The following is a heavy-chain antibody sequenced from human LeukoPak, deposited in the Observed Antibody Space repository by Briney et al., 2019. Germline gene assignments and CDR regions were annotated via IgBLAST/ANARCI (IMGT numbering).Heavy chain of an antibody. CDR2: ISAYDGNT. CDR3: ARVPVVAATRLPSFADY. CDR1: GYTFTSYG. V-gene: IGHV1-18*01. D-gene: IGHD2-15*01. J-gene: IGHJ4*02. Sequence: ASVNVPCKASGYTFTSYGISWVRQAPGQGLEWMGWISAYDGNTNYAQKLQGRVTITTDTSTSTAYMELRSLRSDDTAVYYCARVPVVAATRLPSFADYWGQGTLVTVSS.